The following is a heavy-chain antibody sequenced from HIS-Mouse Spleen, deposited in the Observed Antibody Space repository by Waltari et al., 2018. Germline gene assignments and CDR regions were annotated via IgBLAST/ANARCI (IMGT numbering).Heavy chain of an antibody. V-gene: IGHV3-30-3*01. CDR3: ARDRLGIDY. D-gene: IGHD7-27*01. J-gene: IGHJ4*02. CDR1: GFTFSSYA. Sequence: QVQLVESGGGVVKPGRSLRLSCAASGFTFSSYAMHWVRQDPGKGLEWVAVISYDGSNKYYADSVKGRFTISRDNSKNTLYLQMNSLRAEDTAVYYCARDRLGIDYWGQGTLVTVSS. CDR2: ISYDGSNK.